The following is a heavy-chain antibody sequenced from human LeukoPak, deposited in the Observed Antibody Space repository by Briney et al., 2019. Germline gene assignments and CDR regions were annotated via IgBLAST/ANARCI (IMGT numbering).Heavy chain of an antibody. CDR3: ARDLLGGGLDY. V-gene: IGHV3-64*01. D-gene: IGHD3-16*01. Sequence: GGSLRLSCAASGFTFSVSVMHWVRQAPGKGLEYVSVISSNGGSTSYANSVKGRFTISRDNSKNTLYLQMCSLRAEDMAVYYCARDLLGGGLDYWGQGTLVTVSS. CDR1: GFTFSVSV. CDR2: ISSNGGST. J-gene: IGHJ4*02.